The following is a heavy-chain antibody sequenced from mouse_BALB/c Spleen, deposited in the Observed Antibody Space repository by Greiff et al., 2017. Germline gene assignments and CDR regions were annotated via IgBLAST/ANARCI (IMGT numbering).Heavy chain of an antibody. D-gene: IGHD1-1*01. CDR1: GFTFSNYW. CDR3: TRKGYYGYFDY. J-gene: IGHJ2*01. Sequence: EVHLVESGGGLVQPGGSMKLSCVASGFTFSNYWMNWVRQSPEKGLEWVAEIRLKSNNYATHYAESVKGRFTISRDDSKSSVYLQMNNLRAEDTGIYYCTRKGYYGYFDYWGQGTTLTVSS. V-gene: IGHV6-6*02. CDR2: IRLKSNNYAT.